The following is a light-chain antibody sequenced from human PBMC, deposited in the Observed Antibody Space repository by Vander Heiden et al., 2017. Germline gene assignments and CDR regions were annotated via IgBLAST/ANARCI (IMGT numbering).Light chain of an antibody. Sequence: SALTQPASVPGSPGQWNTITSTGTSSDVGGYNYVSWYQQHPGKAPKLMYYEVSKRPSGVSNRFSGSKSDNTASLTISGQQAEDEADYYCSSDTSSSTHVFGTGTKVTVL. V-gene: IGLV2-14*01. CDR3: SSDTSSSTHV. CDR1: SSDVGGYNY. J-gene: IGLJ1*01. CDR2: EVS.